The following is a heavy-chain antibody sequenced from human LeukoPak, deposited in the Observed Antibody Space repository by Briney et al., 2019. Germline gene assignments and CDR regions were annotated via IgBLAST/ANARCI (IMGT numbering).Heavy chain of an antibody. CDR3: ARQVAVSTNWFDP. CDR1: GYSFTSYW. D-gene: IGHD6-19*01. Sequence: ESLKISCKGSGYSFTSYWIGWVRQMPGEGLEWMGIIYPGDSDTRYSRSFQGQVTISADKSISTAYLQWSSLTASDTAMYYCARQVAVSTNWFDPWGQGTLVTVSS. V-gene: IGHV5-51*01. CDR2: IYPGDSDT. J-gene: IGHJ5*02.